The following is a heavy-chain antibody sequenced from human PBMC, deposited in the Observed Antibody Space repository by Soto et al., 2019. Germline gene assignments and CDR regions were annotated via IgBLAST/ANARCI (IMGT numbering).Heavy chain of an antibody. Sequence: ASVKGSCKASGYTFTSYYIHWVRVAPGQGLEWMGIINPSGGSPSYAQKFQGRVTMTRDTSTSTVYMELSSLRSEDTAVYYCARGYLSTVTTYGYFDYWGQGTLVTVSS. CDR2: INPSGGSP. CDR1: GYTFTSYY. V-gene: IGHV1-46*03. CDR3: ARGYLSTVTTYGYFDY. D-gene: IGHD4-17*01. J-gene: IGHJ4*02.